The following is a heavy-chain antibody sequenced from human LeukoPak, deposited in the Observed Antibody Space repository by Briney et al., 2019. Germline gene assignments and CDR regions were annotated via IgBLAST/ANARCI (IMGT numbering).Heavy chain of an antibody. D-gene: IGHD5-18*01. Sequence: GASVKVSCKASGYTFADYYIHWVRQAPGQGLEWVGWMNPNSGDTNYARSFQGRVTMTRDTSISTAYMELSRLRSDDTAVYYCASDLRGYSYGYYQGGLSYFDYWGQGTLVTVSS. J-gene: IGHJ4*02. CDR2: MNPNSGDT. CDR1: GYTFADYY. CDR3: ASDLRGYSYGYYQGGLSYFDY. V-gene: IGHV1-2*02.